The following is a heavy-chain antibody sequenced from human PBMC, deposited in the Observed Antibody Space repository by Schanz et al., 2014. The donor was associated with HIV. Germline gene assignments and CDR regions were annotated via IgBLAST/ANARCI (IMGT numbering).Heavy chain of an antibody. Sequence: QVQLVESGGGVVQPGRSLRLSCAASGFTFSTYGMHWVRQGPGKGLEWVAFISYDGSNKYYADSVKGRFTISRDNAKNSLYLQMNRLRAEDTAVYYCARLYYDSWGGKDEYYFDYWGQGTLVTVSS. CDR2: ISYDGSNK. D-gene: IGHD3-3*01. J-gene: IGHJ4*02. CDR3: ARLYYDSWGGKDEYYFDY. CDR1: GFTFSTYG. V-gene: IGHV3-30*03.